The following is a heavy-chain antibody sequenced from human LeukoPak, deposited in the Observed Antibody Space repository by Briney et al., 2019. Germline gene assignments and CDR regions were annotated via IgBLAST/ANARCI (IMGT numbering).Heavy chain of an antibody. J-gene: IGHJ6*03. V-gene: IGHV4-39*01. CDR3: ARPPSIHYYYYYMDV. CDR2: MYYAGSA. D-gene: IGHD2-2*01. CDR1: GGSISISNYY. Sequence: SETLSLTCTVSGGSISISNYYWGWIRQPPGKGLEWIVSMYYAGSAYYNPSLRSRVTISVDTSKNQFSLKLSSVTAADTAVYYCARPPSIHYYYYYMDVWGKGTTVTVSS.